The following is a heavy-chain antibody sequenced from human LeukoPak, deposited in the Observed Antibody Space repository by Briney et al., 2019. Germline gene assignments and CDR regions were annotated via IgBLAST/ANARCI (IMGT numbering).Heavy chain of an antibody. CDR3: GGGGGGQECSSTSCYILPLYYYYGMDV. CDR1: GGSISSYY. CDR2: IYYSGST. D-gene: IGHD2-2*02. J-gene: IGHJ6*02. V-gene: IGHV4-59*01. Sequence: PSETLSLTCTVSGGSISSYYWSWIRQPPGKGLEWIGYIYYSGSTNYNPSLKSRVTISVDTSKNQFSLKLSSLTAADTAVYYCGGGGGGQECSSTSCYILPLYYYYGMDVWGQGTTVTVSS.